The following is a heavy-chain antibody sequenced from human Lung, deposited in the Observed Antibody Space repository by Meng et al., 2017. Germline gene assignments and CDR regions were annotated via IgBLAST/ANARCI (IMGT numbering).Heavy chain of an antibody. Sequence: VPLHQWGAVLFQPAETPALTRVVSCGSFSDYYCSWIRQPPGKRLEWIGEIYHSGSTNYNPSLESRATISVDTSQNNLSLKLRSVTAADSAVYYCARVPTTMSHDFDYWGQGTLVTVSS. D-gene: IGHD4-11*01. J-gene: IGHJ4*02. CDR2: IYHSGST. V-gene: IGHV4-34*01. CDR1: CGSFSDYY. CDR3: ARVPTTMSHDFDY.